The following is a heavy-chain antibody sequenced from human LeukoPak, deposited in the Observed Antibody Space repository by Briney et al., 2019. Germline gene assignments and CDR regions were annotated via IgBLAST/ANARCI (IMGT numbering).Heavy chain of an antibody. CDR3: ARDEDYTLDY. CDR1: GGTFSSYA. J-gene: IGHJ4*02. D-gene: IGHD4-11*01. V-gene: IGHV1-46*01. CDR2: INPSGGST. Sequence: GASVKVSCKASGGTFSSYAISWVRQAPEQGLEWMGIINPSGGSTSYAQKFQGRVTMTRDTSTSTVYMELSSLRSEDTAVYYCARDEDYTLDYWGQGTLVTVSS.